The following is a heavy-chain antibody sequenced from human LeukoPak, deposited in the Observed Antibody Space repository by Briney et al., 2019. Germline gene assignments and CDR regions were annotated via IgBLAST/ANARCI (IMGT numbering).Heavy chain of an antibody. CDR3: ARGPNRWWVVSRNWGMDV. D-gene: IGHD2-15*01. V-gene: IGHV3-43*01. J-gene: IGHJ6*02. CDR2: ISWDESAT. Sequence: GGSLRLSCAASGLSIGDNSMHWVRQAPGKGLEWVSLISWDESATYYSDSVKGRFTVSRDSSKNSLHLQMNSLRTEDTALYYCARGPNRWWVVSRNWGMDVWGQGTTVTVSS. CDR1: GLSIGDNS.